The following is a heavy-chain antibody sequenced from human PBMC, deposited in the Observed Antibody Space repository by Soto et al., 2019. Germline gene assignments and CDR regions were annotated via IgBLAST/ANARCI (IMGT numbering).Heavy chain of an antibody. CDR2: ISGSGGSA. CDR1: GFTFNNYA. J-gene: IGHJ3*01. Sequence: GGSLRLSCAASGFTFNNYAMNWVRQAPGKGLEWVSAISGSGGSAYYADSVQGRFIISRDNSKNTLYLQMNSLRAEDAAIYYCVREGGGWYSRGSFDFWGRGTMVTVSS. V-gene: IGHV3-23*01. CDR3: VREGGGWYSRGSFDF. D-gene: IGHD6-19*01.